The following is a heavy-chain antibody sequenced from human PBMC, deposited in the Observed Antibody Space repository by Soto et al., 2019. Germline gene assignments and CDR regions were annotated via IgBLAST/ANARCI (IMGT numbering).Heavy chain of an antibody. CDR2: ISPYNGKT. D-gene: IGHD3-22*01. CDR1: GYSLTTYG. Sequence: ASVKVSFKASGYSLTTYGIFWVRQAPGQGREWMGWISPYNGKTNYAQNLQGRVSMTTDTSTTTAYMELRSLRSDDTAVYYCARPYDSSQSPRFDYWGQGTLVTVSS. J-gene: IGHJ4*02. V-gene: IGHV1-18*01. CDR3: ARPYDSSQSPRFDY.